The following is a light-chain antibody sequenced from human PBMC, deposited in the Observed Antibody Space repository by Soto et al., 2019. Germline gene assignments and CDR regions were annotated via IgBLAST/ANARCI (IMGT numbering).Light chain of an antibody. CDR1: SSNIGNNY. J-gene: IGLJ3*02. V-gene: IGLV1-51*01. CDR3: GTWDSSLSAWV. Sequence: QSVLTQPPSVSAAPGQKVTISCSGSSSNIGNNYVSWYQQLSGTAPKLLIYDNNKRPSGIPDRFSGSKSGTSATLGITGLQTGDEADYYCGTWDSSLSAWVFGGGTKLTVL. CDR2: DNN.